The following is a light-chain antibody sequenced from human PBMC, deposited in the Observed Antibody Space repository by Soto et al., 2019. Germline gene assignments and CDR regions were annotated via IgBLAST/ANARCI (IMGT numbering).Light chain of an antibody. J-gene: IGLJ1*01. Sequence: QSVLTQPPSASGTPGQRVTISCSGSTSNIGSNTISWYQQLPGTAPKLLIFSNDQRPLGVPDRVSGSTSGTSASLAISGLQSEDEADYYCAAWDDSLNGYVFGTGTKVTVL. CDR1: TSNIGSNT. V-gene: IGLV1-44*01. CDR3: AAWDDSLNGYV. CDR2: SND.